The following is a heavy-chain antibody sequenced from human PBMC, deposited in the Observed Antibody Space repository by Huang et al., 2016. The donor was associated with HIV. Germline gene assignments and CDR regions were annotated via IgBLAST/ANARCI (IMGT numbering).Heavy chain of an antibody. CDR1: GFPFRDYA. J-gene: IGHJ4*02. CDR3: STDGEPYYFEY. CDR2: ISSNVYGGTV. Sequence: EVNMVESGGGSVQPGRSLRLSCLTSGFPFRDYAITWFRQAPGKGLEWGGLISSNVYGGTVKYAASVKGRFIISRDDSRNIAYLEMNSPKTDDTGTYYCSTDGEPYYFEYWGRGTRVTVAS. V-gene: IGHV3-49*03.